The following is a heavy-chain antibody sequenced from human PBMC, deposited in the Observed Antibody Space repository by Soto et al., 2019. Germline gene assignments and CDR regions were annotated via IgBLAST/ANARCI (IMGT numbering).Heavy chain of an antibody. D-gene: IGHD3-9*01. CDR3: AKDLGAGYDILTGYYPASNWFDP. V-gene: IGHV3-23*01. CDR2: ITDSGGNK. J-gene: IGHJ5*02. CDR1: GFTFSSYA. Sequence: GGSLRLSCAASGFTFSSYAMHWVRQAPGKGLEWVAIITDSGGNKYYADSVKGRFTISRDNSKNTLYLQMNSLRAEDTAVYYCAKDLGAGYDILTGYYPASNWFDPWGQGTLVTVSS.